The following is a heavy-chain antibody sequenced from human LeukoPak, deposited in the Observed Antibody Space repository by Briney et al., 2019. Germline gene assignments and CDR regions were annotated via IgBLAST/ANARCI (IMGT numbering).Heavy chain of an antibody. D-gene: IGHD5-18*01. J-gene: IGHJ4*02. CDR3: AKDVDTAMATGGY. Sequence: GGSLRLSCAASGFTVSSNYMSWVRQAPGKGLEWVSVIYSGGSTYYADSVKGRFTISRDNSKNTLYLQMNSLRAEDTAVYYCAKDVDTAMATGGYWGQGTLVTVSS. V-gene: IGHV3-53*01. CDR2: IYSGGST. CDR1: GFTVSSNY.